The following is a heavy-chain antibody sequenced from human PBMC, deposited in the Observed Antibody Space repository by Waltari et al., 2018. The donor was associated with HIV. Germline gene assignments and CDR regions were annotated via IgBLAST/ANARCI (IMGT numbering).Heavy chain of an antibody. J-gene: IGHJ6*02. D-gene: IGHD3-22*01. Sequence: QLVESGGGLVQPGGSLRLSCAASGFTFSTYSLNWVRQAPGKGLEWVSFISSHSGGIIYYGDFVKGRFIISRDNAKNLLYLEMNTLRAEDTAVYYCARDFGPYYYDSSGYPYGMDVWGQGTTVTVSS. CDR2: ISSHSGGII. CDR1: GFTFSTYS. V-gene: IGHV3-48*04. CDR3: ARDFGPYYYDSSGYPYGMDV.